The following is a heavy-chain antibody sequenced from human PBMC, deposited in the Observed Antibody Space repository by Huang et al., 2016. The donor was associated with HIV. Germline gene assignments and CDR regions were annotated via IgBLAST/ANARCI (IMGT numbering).Heavy chain of an antibody. V-gene: IGHV1-69*13. Sequence: QVQLVQSGAEVKKPGSSVKVSCKASGGTFSSYAISWVRQAPGQGLEWWGGIIPIFGTANDAQKCQGRVTITADESTSTAYRELSSLRAEDKAVDDCARARGYYDSSVSYYFDYWGQGTLVTVSS. CDR2: IIPIFGTA. D-gene: IGHD3-22*01. CDR3: ARARGYYDSSVSYYFDY. J-gene: IGHJ4*02. CDR1: GGTFSSYA.